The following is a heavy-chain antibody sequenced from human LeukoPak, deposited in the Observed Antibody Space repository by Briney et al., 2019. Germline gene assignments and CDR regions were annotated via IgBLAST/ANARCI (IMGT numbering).Heavy chain of an antibody. CDR1: GGSISGHY. V-gene: IGHV4-59*11. CDR3: ARGSFNGYSFSGLYY. Sequence: SETLSLTCTVSGGSISGHYWSWIRQPPGKGLEWLAYIYDSGSAKYNPSLKSRVTISVDTSKNQFSLKLSSVTVADTAVYYCARGSFNGYSFSGLYYWGQGTLVTVSS. D-gene: IGHD5-18*01. CDR2: IYDSGSA. J-gene: IGHJ4*02.